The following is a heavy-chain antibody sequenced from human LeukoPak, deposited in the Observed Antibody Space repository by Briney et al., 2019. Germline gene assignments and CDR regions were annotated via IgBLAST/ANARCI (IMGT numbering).Heavy chain of an antibody. CDR3: ARVISSFDL. Sequence: PGGSLRLSCAASGFTFSRHWMHWVRQGPGKGLEWVSRIKSDGSETQYADSVKGRFTISRDNAHNTLYLQMTSLRPEDTAIYYCARVISSFDLWGQGALVTASS. J-gene: IGHJ5*01. CDR1: GFTFSRHW. CDR2: IKSDGSET. V-gene: IGHV3-74*01.